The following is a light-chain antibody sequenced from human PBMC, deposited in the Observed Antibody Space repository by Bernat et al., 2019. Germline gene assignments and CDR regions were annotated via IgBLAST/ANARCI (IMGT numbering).Light chain of an antibody. CDR2: DVN. CDR3: CSYAGNTAWV. Sequence: QSALTQSRSVSGSPGQSVTISCTGTSSDVGGYNYVSWYQQHPGKAPKLMIFDVNKRPSGVPDRFSGSKSGNTASLTISGLQAEDEADYYCCSYAGNTAWVFGGGTKVTVL. CDR1: SSDVGGYNY. J-gene: IGLJ3*02. V-gene: IGLV2-11*01.